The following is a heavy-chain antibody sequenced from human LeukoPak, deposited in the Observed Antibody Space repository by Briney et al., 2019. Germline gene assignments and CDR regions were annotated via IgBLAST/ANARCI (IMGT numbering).Heavy chain of an antibody. CDR3: ARRKANGAFDY. CDR2: ISSSGSTI. Sequence: KPGGSLRLSCAASGFTFSDYYMSWIRQAPGKGLEWVSYISSSGSTIYYADSVKGRFTISRDNAKNSLYVQMNSLRVEDTAVYYCARRKANGAFDYWGQGTLVTVSS. CDR1: GFTFSDYY. J-gene: IGHJ4*02. V-gene: IGHV3-11*04. D-gene: IGHD1-1*01.